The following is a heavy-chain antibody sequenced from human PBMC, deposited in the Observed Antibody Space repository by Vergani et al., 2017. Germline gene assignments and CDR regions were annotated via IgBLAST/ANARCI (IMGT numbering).Heavy chain of an antibody. CDR2: IIPIIRLA. Sequence: QVHLEQSGTEVKKPGSSVKVSCKVSGDIFNNYTVTWVRQAPGQGLEWMGRIIPIIRLATSAQKFQDRVKITGDTSTNTVYMEMNNLRSEDTAGYYCARVSPGDNSGWEPFDYWGQGTLVTVSS. J-gene: IGHJ4*02. CDR3: ARVSPGDNSGWEPFDY. D-gene: IGHD6-19*01. CDR1: GDIFNNYT. V-gene: IGHV1-69*02.